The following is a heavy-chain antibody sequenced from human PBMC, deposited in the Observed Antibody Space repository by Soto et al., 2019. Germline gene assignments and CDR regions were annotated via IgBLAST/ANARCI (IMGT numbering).Heavy chain of an antibody. J-gene: IGHJ4*02. CDR1: EVTFINAW. V-gene: IGHV3-15*07. D-gene: IGHD1-20*01. CDR2: IKSKTDGGTT. Sequence: GGSLRQSCVASEVTFINAWMNGIRQDPGKGLEWVGRIKSKTDGGTTDYAAPVKGRFTISRDDSKNTLYLQMNSLKTEDTAVYYCTTDVTRTTEEAALDYWAQGTLVTVPP. CDR3: TTDVTRTTEEAALDY.